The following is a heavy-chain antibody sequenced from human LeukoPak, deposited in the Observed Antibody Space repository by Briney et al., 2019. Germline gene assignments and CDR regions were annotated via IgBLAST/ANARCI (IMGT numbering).Heavy chain of an antibody. V-gene: IGHV4-4*02. D-gene: IGHD3-3*01. CDR2: IYHSGST. CDR3: ARDNDFGPDY. J-gene: IGHJ4*02. CDR1: GGSISSSEW. Sequence: PSGTLSLTCAVSGGSISSSEWWSWVRQPPGKGLEWIGEIYHSGSTNYNPSLKSRVTISVDTSKNQFSLKLSSVTAADTAVYYCARDNDFGPDYWGQGTLVTVSS.